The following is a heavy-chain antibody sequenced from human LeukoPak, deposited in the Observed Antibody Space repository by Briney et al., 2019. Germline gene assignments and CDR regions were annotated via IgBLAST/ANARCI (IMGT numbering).Heavy chain of an antibody. Sequence: GGSLRHSCAASGFTFSSYAMNWVRQAPGKGLEWVAYISSSSSTIYHADSVKGRFIIPRDNAKNSLYLQMNSLRAEDTAVYYCASMMYSSGSLGNWFDPWGQGTLVTVSS. D-gene: IGHD6-19*01. J-gene: IGHJ5*02. V-gene: IGHV3-48*04. CDR3: ASMMYSSGSLGNWFDP. CDR1: GFTFSSYA. CDR2: ISSSSSTI.